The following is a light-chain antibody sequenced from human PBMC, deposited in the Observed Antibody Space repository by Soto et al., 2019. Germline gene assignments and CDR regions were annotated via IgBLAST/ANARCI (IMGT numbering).Light chain of an antibody. J-gene: IGKJ1*01. Sequence: EVVLTQSPGTLSLSPGERATLSCRASQPITTTYLAWYQQKPGQAPRLLVYSTSSRATGISGRFSGSGSGTDFTLTISRLEPEDFAMYYCHQYGGSPGAFGQGTRVEIK. CDR1: QPITTTY. V-gene: IGKV3-20*01. CDR2: STS. CDR3: HQYGGSPGA.